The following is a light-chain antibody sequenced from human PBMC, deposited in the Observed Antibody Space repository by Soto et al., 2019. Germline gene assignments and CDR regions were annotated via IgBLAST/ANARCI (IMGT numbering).Light chain of an antibody. Sequence: EIVLTQSPGTLSLSPGERATLSCRASQTVSNNYLAWYQQKPGQAPRVLIYGASSRAPGIPDRFSGSGSGTDFTLTISRLEPEDFAVYYCQKYGTSPWTFGQGTKVDIK. CDR2: GAS. CDR3: QKYGTSPWT. V-gene: IGKV3-20*01. CDR1: QTVSNNY. J-gene: IGKJ1*01.